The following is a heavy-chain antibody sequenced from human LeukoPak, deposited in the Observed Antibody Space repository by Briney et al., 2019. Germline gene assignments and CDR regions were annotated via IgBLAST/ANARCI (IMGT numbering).Heavy chain of an antibody. Sequence: GGSLRLFCAASGFTFGGDWMHWVRQGPGRGLVWVSRINPDGSITGYGDSVTGRFTISRDNAKNTLYLQMNSLKADDTGVYYCAREVSGGLDYWGQGTLVSVSS. CDR1: GFTFGGDW. CDR3: AREVSGGLDY. CDR2: INPDGSIT. V-gene: IGHV3-74*01. J-gene: IGHJ4*02. D-gene: IGHD4-23*01.